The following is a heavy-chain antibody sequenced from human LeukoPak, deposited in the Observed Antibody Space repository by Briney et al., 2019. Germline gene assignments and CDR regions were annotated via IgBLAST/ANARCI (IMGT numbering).Heavy chain of an antibody. V-gene: IGHV3-43*02. CDR3: AKDARLIHLWSIVYYYYYMDV. Sequence: PGGSLRLSCAASGFTFDGHAMHWVRQAPGRGLEWVSVISGDGDRTYYADSAKGRFTVSRDNSKNSLYLQLNSLRSEDTGLYYCAKDARLIHLWSIVYYYYYMDVWGKGTAVTVSS. CDR1: GFTFDGHA. J-gene: IGHJ6*03. CDR2: ISGDGDRT. D-gene: IGHD5-18*01.